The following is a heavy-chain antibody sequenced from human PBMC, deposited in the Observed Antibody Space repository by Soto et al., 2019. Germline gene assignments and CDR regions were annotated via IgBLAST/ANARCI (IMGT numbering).Heavy chain of an antibody. CDR1: GYTFTSYA. J-gene: IGHJ5*02. V-gene: IGHV1-3*01. Sequence: SVKGSCKASGYTFTSYAMRWVRQAPGQRHEWMGWINVGNGDTKYSQKFQGRDTITRDTSASTAYMELSRLRSEDTAVYYCARGKNDSSINWFGPCGQGTLVTVSS. CDR2: INVGNGDT. CDR3: ARGKNDSSINWFGP. D-gene: IGHD4-4*01.